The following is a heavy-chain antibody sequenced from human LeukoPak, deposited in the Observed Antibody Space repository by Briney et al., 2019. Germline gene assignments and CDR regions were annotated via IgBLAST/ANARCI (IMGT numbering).Heavy chain of an antibody. V-gene: IGHV4-34*01. CDR1: GGSFSGYY. CDR3: ARRVSGWYAFDH. Sequence: SETLSLTCAVYGGSFSGYYWSWIRQPPGKGLEWIGEINHSGSTNYNPSLKSRVTISVDTSKNQFSLKLSSVTAADTAVYYCARRVSGWYAFDHWGQGTLVAVSS. CDR2: INHSGST. J-gene: IGHJ4*02. D-gene: IGHD6-19*01.